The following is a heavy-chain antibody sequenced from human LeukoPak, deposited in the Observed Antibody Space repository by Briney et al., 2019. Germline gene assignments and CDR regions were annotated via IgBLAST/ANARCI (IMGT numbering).Heavy chain of an antibody. Sequence: NPGGSLRLSCAASGFTFSSYSMSWVRQAPGKGLEWVSSISSSSNYIYYADSVKGRFTISRDNAKNSLYLQMNSLRAEDTAVYYCARVYFGSGSLNFDYWGQGTLVTVSS. CDR1: GFTFSSYS. V-gene: IGHV3-21*01. CDR2: ISSSSNYI. CDR3: ARVYFGSGSLNFDY. D-gene: IGHD3-10*01. J-gene: IGHJ4*02.